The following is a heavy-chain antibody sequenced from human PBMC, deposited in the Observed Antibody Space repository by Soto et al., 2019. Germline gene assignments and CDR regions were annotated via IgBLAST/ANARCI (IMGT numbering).Heavy chain of an antibody. CDR1: GFTFSSYA. D-gene: IGHD2-2*01. Sequence: VQLLESGGGLVQPGGSLRLSCAASGFTFSSYAMSWVRQAPGKGLEWVSAISGSGGSTYYADSVKGRFTISRDNSKNTLYLQMNSLRAEDTAVYYCAKEDIVVVPAANRDFDYWGQGTLVTVSS. J-gene: IGHJ4*02. CDR2: ISGSGGST. CDR3: AKEDIVVVPAANRDFDY. V-gene: IGHV3-23*01.